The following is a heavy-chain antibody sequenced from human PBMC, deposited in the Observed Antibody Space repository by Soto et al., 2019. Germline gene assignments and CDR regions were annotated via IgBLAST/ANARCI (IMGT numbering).Heavy chain of an antibody. V-gene: IGHV4-4*02. Sequence: PSETLSLTCSVSGGSITNSNWWTWVRLPPAKGLEWIGDIYHAGSTKYNPSLERRVTISVDTSQNQFALTLTSVTAADTAVYFCARGPPIVRNTTPLVSWDRGTLVTVSS. CDR1: GGSITNSNW. D-gene: IGHD1-26*01. CDR2: IYHAGST. J-gene: IGHJ4*02. CDR3: ARGPPIVRNTTPLVS.